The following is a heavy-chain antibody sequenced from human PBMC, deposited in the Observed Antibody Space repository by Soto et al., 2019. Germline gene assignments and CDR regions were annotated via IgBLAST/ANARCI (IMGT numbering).Heavy chain of an antibody. CDR3: AKDPHYSGNDAFDI. J-gene: IGHJ3*02. V-gene: IGHV3-30*18. D-gene: IGHD3-10*01. CDR2: ISYDGSNK. Sequence: QVQLVESGGGVVQPGRSLRLSCAASGFTFSSYGMHWVRQAPGKGLEWVAVISYDGSNKYYADSVKGRFTISRDVSKNTLYLQMSSLRAEDTAVYFCAKDPHYSGNDAFDIWGHGTMVTVSS. CDR1: GFTFSSYG.